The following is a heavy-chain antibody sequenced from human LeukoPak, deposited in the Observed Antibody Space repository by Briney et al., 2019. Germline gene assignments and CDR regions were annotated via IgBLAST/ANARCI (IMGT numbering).Heavy chain of an antibody. CDR3: AKDGKMIVVLFGAFDI. V-gene: IGHV3-30*02. CDR2: IRYDGSDK. D-gene: IGHD3-22*01. J-gene: IGHJ3*02. CDR1: GFTFSRYW. Sequence: GGSLRLSCVVSGFTFSRYWMSWVRQAPGKGLEWVAFIRYDGSDKYYADSVKGRFTISRDNSKKTLHMQMNSLRPEDTAVYYCAKDGKMIVVLFGAFDIWGQGTMVTVSS.